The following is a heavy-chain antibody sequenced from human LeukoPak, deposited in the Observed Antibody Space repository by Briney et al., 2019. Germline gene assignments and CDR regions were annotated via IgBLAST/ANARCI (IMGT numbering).Heavy chain of an antibody. CDR3: ARDRYCSSTSCYPSYYYYYYMDV. J-gene: IGHJ6*03. CDR2: IYHSGST. CDR1: GGSISSSNW. D-gene: IGHD2-2*01. Sequence: SGTLSLTCAVSGGSISSSNWWSWVRQPPGKGLEWIGEIYHSGSTNYNPSLKSRVTISVDTSKNQFSLKLSSVTAADTAVYYCARDRYCSSTSCYPSYYYYYYMDVWGKGTTVTVSS. V-gene: IGHV4-4*02.